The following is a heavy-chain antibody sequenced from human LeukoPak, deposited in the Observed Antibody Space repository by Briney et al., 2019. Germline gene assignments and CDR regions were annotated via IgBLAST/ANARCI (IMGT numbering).Heavy chain of an antibody. CDR3: ARSPLLIVPAAIPYNWFDP. J-gene: IGHJ5*02. V-gene: IGHV4-39*01. CDR2: IYYSGST. CDR1: GGSISSSSYY. Sequence: SETLSLTCTVSGGSISSSSYYWGWIRQPPGKGLEWIGSIYYSGSTYYNPSLKSRVTISVDTSKNQFSLKLSSVTAADTAVYYCARSPLLIVPAAIPYNWFDPWGQGTLVTVSS. D-gene: IGHD2-2*02.